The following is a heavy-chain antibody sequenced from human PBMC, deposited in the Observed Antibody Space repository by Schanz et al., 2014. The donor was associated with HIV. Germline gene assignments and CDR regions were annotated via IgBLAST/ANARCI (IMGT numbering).Heavy chain of an antibody. Sequence: QVQLVQSGAEVKKPGSSVKVSCKASGGTVSNYAMNWVRQAPGQGLEWMGWMNPNSGNTGYAQKFQGRVTMTRNTSINTAYMELSSLRSEDTAVYYCARGRFCSGGSCYHDYWGQGTLVTVSS. J-gene: IGHJ4*02. CDR1: GGTVSNYA. CDR3: ARGRFCSGGSCYHDY. CDR2: MNPNSGNT. V-gene: IGHV1-8*01. D-gene: IGHD2-15*01.